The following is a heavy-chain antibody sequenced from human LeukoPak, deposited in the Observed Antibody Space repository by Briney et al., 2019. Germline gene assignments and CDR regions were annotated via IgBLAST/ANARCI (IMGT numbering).Heavy chain of an antibody. J-gene: IGHJ1*01. CDR1: GGSISSYY. Sequence: SETLSPTCTVSGGSISSYYWSWIRQPPGKGLEWIGYIYYSGSTNYNPSLKSRVTISVDTSKNQFSLKLSSVTAADTAVYYCAREWPYSSSRYFQHWGQGTLVTVSS. CDR2: IYYSGST. V-gene: IGHV4-59*01. CDR3: AREWPYSSSRYFQH. D-gene: IGHD6-6*01.